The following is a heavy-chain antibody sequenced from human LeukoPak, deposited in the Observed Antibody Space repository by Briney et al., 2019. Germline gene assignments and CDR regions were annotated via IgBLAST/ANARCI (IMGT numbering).Heavy chain of an antibody. Sequence: GGSLRLSCAASGFTFSDYYMSWIRQAPGKGLGWVSYISSSGSTIYYADSVKGRFTISRDNAKNSLYLQMNSLRAEDTAVYYCARDFPVPAAIVQYYYYGMDVWGQGTTVTVSS. CDR3: ARDFPVPAAIVQYYYYGMDV. CDR2: ISSSGSTI. V-gene: IGHV3-11*01. J-gene: IGHJ6*02. CDR1: GFTFSDYY. D-gene: IGHD2-2*02.